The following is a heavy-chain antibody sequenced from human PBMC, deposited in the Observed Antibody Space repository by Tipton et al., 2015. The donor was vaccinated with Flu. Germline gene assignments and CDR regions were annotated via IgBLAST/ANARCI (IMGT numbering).Heavy chain of an antibody. D-gene: IGHD3-22*01. J-gene: IGHJ5*02. V-gene: IGHV3-23*01. CDR3: AKVSGGYDYDNRGGGGFDP. CDR2: ISVGGRNT. Sequence: SLRLSCAASGVTFRNYYMHWVRQDPGRGLQWVSAISVGGRNTYYADSVKGRFTVSRDNSKNTVYLQMNSLRAEDTAVYFCAKVSGGYDYDNRGGGGFDPWGQGTLVTVAS. CDR1: GVTFRNYY.